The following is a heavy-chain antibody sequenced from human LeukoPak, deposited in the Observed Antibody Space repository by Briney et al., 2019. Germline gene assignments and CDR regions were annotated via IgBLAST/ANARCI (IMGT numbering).Heavy chain of an antibody. Sequence: SGGSLRLSCASSGFTFSSYWMNWVRQAPGKGLEWVANLKEDGSEKYYVDSVKGRFTISRDNAKSSLYLQMDSLRAEDTAVYYCARMMASIPRGVPDYWGQGTLVTVSS. J-gene: IGHJ4*02. CDR1: GFTFSSYW. CDR3: ARMMASIPRGVPDY. V-gene: IGHV3-7*01. D-gene: IGHD5-24*01. CDR2: LKEDGSEK.